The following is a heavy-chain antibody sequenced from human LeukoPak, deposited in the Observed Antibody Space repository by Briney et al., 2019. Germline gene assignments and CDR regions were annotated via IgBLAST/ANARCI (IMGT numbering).Heavy chain of an antibody. V-gene: IGHV1-18*01. Sequence: SVKVSCKASGYTFTSYGISWVRQAPGQGLEWMGWVSGYNGYTNYAQKLQGRVTMTTDTSTSTAYVELRSLRSDDTAVYYCARVGEYRGSPAGSFDIWGQGTMVTVSS. CDR3: ARVGEYRGSPAGSFDI. CDR1: GYTFTSYG. CDR2: VSGYNGYT. J-gene: IGHJ3*02. D-gene: IGHD1-26*01.